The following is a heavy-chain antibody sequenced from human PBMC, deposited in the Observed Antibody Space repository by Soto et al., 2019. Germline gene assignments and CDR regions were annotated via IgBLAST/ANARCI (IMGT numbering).Heavy chain of an antibody. Sequence: SGPTRVPPTQALRLTGPFSGFSLSTSGIRVSWIRQPPGKALEWLARIDWDDDKFYSTSLKTRLTISKDTSKNQVVLVMTNMDPVDSATYYCARTRDGDYGMDVWGQGTTVTVSS. J-gene: IGHJ6*02. CDR2: IDWDDDK. CDR1: GFSLSTSGIR. CDR3: ARTRDGDYGMDV. V-gene: IGHV2-70*04. D-gene: IGHD3-10*01.